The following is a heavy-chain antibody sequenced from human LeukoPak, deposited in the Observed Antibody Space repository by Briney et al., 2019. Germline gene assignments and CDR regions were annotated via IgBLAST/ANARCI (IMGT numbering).Heavy chain of an antibody. CDR1: GYTFTSNY. CDR2: IYPRDGST. V-gene: IGHV1-46*01. J-gene: IGHJ4*02. Sequence: ASVKVSCKASGYTFTSNYIHWVRQAPGQGLEWMGMIYPRDGSTSYAQKFQGRVTVTRDTSTSTAHMELSGQRSEDTAVYYCARDQEGFDYWGQGTLVTVSS. CDR3: ARDQEGFDY.